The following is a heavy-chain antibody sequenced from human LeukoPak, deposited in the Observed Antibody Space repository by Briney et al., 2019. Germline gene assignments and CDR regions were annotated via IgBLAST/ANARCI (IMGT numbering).Heavy chain of an antibody. Sequence: PGRPLRLSCVASGFTFDDYAMHWVRQAPGKGLEWVSGVSWNRNNIGYADSVRGRFTISRDNAKNSLYLQMNSLRPEDTALYYCAKGNTASTYYGLDVWGQGTTVTVSS. J-gene: IGHJ6*02. CDR2: VSWNRNNI. V-gene: IGHV3-9*01. CDR3: AKGNTASTYYGLDV. CDR1: GFTFDDYA. D-gene: IGHD4-17*01.